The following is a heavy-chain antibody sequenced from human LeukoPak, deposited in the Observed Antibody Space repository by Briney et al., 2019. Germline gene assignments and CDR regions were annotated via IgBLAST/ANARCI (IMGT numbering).Heavy chain of an antibody. CDR1: GGSISSSNW. CDR2: IYHSGST. V-gene: IGHV4-4*02. J-gene: IGHJ6*02. CDR3: ARMWDGYSTGGFYYYYGMDV. Sequence: SGTLSLTCAVSGGSISSSNWWSWVRQPPGKGLEWIGEIYHSGSTNYKPSLKSRVTISVDTSKNQFSLKLSSVTAADTAVYYCARMWDGYSTGGFYYYYGMDVWGQGTTVTVSS. D-gene: IGHD5-24*01.